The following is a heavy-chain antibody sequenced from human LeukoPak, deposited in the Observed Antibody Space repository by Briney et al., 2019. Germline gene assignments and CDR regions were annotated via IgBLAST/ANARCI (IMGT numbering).Heavy chain of an antibody. V-gene: IGHV3-48*02. Sequence: GGSLRLSRAASGFTFRTYSMNWVRQAPGKGLEWVSYISSSSSSIYYADSVKGRFTISRDNAKNSLYLQMNSLRDEDTAVYYCAREPRESCAAFDIWGQGTMVTVSS. CDR2: ISSSSSSI. J-gene: IGHJ3*02. CDR1: GFTFRTYS. CDR3: AREPRESCAAFDI.